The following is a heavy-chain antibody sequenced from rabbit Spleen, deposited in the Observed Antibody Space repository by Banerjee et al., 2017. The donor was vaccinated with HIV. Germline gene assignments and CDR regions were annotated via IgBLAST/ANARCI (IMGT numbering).Heavy chain of an antibody. CDR1: GFSFSSSYY. J-gene: IGHJ6*01. D-gene: IGHD8-1*01. V-gene: IGHV1S40*01. CDR2: IVGSSSGFT. CDR3: ARDTGSSVSSYGMDL. Sequence: QSLEESGGDLVTPGASLTLTCTASGFSFSSSYYMCWVRQAPGKGLEWISCIVGSSSGFTYSATWAKGRFTCSKTSSTTVTLQMTSLTVADTATYFCARDTGSSVSSYGMDLWGPGTLVTVS.